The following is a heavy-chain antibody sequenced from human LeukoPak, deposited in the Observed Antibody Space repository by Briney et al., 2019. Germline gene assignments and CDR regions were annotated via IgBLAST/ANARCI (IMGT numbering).Heavy chain of an antibody. CDR1: GGSISSGGYY. CDR2: IYYSGST. CDR3: AREGSDVQYNWFDP. D-gene: IGHD2-21*02. Sequence: SEALSLTCTVSGGSISSGGYYWSWIRQHPGKGLEWIGYIYYSGSTYYNPSLKSRVTISVDTSKNQFSLKLSSVTAADTAVYYCAREGSDVQYNWFDPWGQGTLVTVSS. J-gene: IGHJ5*02. V-gene: IGHV4-31*03.